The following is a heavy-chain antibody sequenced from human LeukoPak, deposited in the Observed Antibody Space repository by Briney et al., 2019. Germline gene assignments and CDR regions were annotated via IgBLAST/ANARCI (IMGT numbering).Heavy chain of an antibody. V-gene: IGHV1-2*02. CDR3: AGNYKILTGYYDDDGFDI. CDR2: INPNSGGT. CDR1: GYTFIDYY. D-gene: IGHD3-9*01. Sequence: ASVKVSCKASGYTFIDYYINWVRQAPGQGLEWMGWINPNSGGTKYAQKFQGRVTLTRDTSINTAYMELSRLISDDTAVYYCAGNYKILTGYYDDDGFDIWGQGTKVTASS. J-gene: IGHJ3*02.